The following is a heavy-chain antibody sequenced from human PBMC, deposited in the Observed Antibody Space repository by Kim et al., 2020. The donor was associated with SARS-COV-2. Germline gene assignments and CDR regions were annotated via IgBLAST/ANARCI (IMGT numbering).Heavy chain of an antibody. D-gene: IGHD6-6*01. CDR1: GGTFSSYA. CDR2: IIPILGIA. Sequence: SVKVSCKASGGTFSSYAISWVRQAPGQGLEWKGRIIPILGIANYAQKFQGRVTITADKSTSTAYMELSSLRSEDTAVDYCARDPIPDSSSSQPVDYWGQ. J-gene: IGHJ4*02. CDR3: ARDPIPDSSSSQPVDY. V-gene: IGHV1-69*04.